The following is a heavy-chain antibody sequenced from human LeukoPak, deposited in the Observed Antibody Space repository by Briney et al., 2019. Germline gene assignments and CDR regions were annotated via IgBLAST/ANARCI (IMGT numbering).Heavy chain of an antibody. CDR2: ITGSSDYT. J-gene: IGHJ4*02. D-gene: IGHD6-19*01. V-gene: IGHV3-23*01. Sequence: GGSLRLSCEASGLTYSNYAMNWVRKAPGKGLEWVSAITGSSDYTYYVDSVKGRFTISRDNSKNTLYLQMNSLRAEDTAVYYCARVRGGWYDDYWGQGTLVTVSS. CDR1: GLTYSNYA. CDR3: ARVRGGWYDDY.